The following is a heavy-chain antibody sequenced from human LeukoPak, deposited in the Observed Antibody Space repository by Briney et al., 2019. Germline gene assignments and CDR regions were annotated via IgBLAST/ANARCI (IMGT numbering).Heavy chain of an antibody. CDR1: GYTFTSYG. D-gene: IGHD3-3*01. CDR2: ISAYNGNT. Sequence: GASVKVSCKASGYTFTSYGISWVRQAPGQGLEWMGWISAYNGNTNYAQKLQGRVTMTTDTSTSTAYMELRSLRSDDTAVYYCARGDVLRFLEWLSVTRDDAFDIWGQGTMVTVSS. V-gene: IGHV1-18*01. J-gene: IGHJ3*02. CDR3: ARGDVLRFLEWLSVTRDDAFDI.